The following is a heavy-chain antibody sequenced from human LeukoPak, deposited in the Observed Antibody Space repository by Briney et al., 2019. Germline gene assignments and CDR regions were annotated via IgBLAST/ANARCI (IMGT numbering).Heavy chain of an antibody. D-gene: IGHD5-12*01. V-gene: IGHV3-48*04. Sequence: PGGSLRLSCAASGFTFSSYSMNWVRQAPGKGLEWVSYISSSGSTIYYADSVKGRFTISRDNAKNSLYLQMNSLRAEDTAVYYCARDDSYGGYDYWGQGTLVTVSS. CDR1: GFTFSSYS. J-gene: IGHJ4*02. CDR2: ISSSGSTI. CDR3: ARDDSYGGYDY.